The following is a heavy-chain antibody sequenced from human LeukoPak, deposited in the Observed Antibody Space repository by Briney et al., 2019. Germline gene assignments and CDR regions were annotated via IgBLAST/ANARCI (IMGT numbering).Heavy chain of an antibody. CDR2: IRSSSSST. CDR1: GFTFRDYY. V-gene: IGHV3-11*03. J-gene: IGHJ4*02. Sequence: GGSLRLSCAASGFTFRDYYMGWIRQAPGKGLEWVSYIRSSSSSTNYADSVKGRFTISRDNAKNSLYLQMNSLRAEDTAVYYCARGIGYLFDYWGQGALVTVSS. CDR3: ARGIGYLFDY. D-gene: IGHD5-18*01.